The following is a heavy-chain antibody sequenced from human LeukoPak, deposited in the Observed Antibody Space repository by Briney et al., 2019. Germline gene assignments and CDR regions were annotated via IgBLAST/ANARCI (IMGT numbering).Heavy chain of an antibody. J-gene: IGHJ4*02. V-gene: IGHV3-33*01. CDR1: GFTFSNYG. Sequence: GRSLRLSCAASGFTFSNYGMHWVRQAPGKGLEWVAVIWFDGSNKYYVDSVKGRFTISRDNSRDTLYLQMNSLRAEDTAVYSCAGGHSSSRYNLDYWGQGTLVTVSS. CDR2: IWFDGSNK. CDR3: AGGHSSSRYNLDY. D-gene: IGHD6-13*01.